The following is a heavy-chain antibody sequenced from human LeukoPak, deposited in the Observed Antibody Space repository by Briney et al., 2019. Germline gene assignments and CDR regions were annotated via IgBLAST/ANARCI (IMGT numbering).Heavy chain of an antibody. CDR1: GFTFDDYA. V-gene: IGHV3-43*02. CDR2: ISGDGGST. Sequence: GGSLRLSCAASGFTFDDYAMHWVRQVPGRGLEWVSLISGDGGSTYYADSVKGRFTISRDNSKNSLYLQMNSLRSEDTALYYCAKDGYGGQGGWYFDLWGRGTLVTVSS. J-gene: IGHJ2*01. CDR3: AKDGYGGQGGWYFDL. D-gene: IGHD4-23*01.